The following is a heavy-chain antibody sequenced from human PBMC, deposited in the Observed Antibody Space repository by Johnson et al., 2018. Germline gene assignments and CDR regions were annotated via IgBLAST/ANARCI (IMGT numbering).Heavy chain of an antibody. Sequence: EVQLVESGGGLVQPGGSLRLSCAASGFTFGGYSMNWVRQAPGKGLEWISFISLSGDTLYYADSVKGRFINSRDNAKNALYLQMKSLRVEETALYYCARDLERYGDTDAFGVGGQGTMVTGSS. CDR1: GFTFGGYS. CDR2: ISLSGDTL. CDR3: ARDLERYGDTDAFGV. D-gene: IGHD4-17*01. J-gene: IGHJ3*01. V-gene: IGHV3-48*01.